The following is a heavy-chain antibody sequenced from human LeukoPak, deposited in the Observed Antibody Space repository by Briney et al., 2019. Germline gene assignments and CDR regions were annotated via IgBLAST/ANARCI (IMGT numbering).Heavy chain of an antibody. CDR1: GFSFSVFW. V-gene: IGHV3-74*01. D-gene: IGHD5/OR15-5a*01. J-gene: IGHJ6*03. CDR2: IKTDGSIT. Sequence: GGSLRLSCAASGFSFSVFWMHWVRQVPGKGPVWVSRIKTDGSITDYADSVKGRFTISRDNAKNSLYLQMNSLRAEDTAVYYCARGAHSSVWEYFFYYMDVWGKGTTVIVSS. CDR3: ARGAHSSVWEYFFYYMDV.